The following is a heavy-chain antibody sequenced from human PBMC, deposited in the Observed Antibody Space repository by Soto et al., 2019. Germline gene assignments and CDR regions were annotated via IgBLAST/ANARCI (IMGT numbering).Heavy chain of an antibody. Sequence: SETLSLTCTVSGGSLTSYYWSWIRQPPGKGLEWIGFVYYTGIARYNPSLKSRVTISVDTSKNQFSLKLTSVTAADTAVYYCATQEVGGSYVYTFDPWGQGTLVTVSS. J-gene: IGHJ5*02. V-gene: IGHV4-59*08. CDR1: GGSLTSYY. D-gene: IGHD1-26*01. CDR2: VYYTGIA. CDR3: ATQEVGGSYVYTFDP.